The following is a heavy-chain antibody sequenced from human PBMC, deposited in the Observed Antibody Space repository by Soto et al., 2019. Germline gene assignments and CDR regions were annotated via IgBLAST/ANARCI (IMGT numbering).Heavy chain of an antibody. CDR1: GYTFTSYG. J-gene: IGHJ4*02. D-gene: IGHD1-26*01. V-gene: IGHV1-18*01. Sequence: GASVKVSCKASGYTFTSYGISWVRQAPGQGLEWMGWISAYNGNTNYAQKLQGRVTMTTDTSTSTAYMELRSLRSDDTAVYYCARDRRSYGGNSGALGAPLWGQGTLVTVSS. CDR2: ISAYNGNT. CDR3: ARDRRSYGGNSGALGAPL.